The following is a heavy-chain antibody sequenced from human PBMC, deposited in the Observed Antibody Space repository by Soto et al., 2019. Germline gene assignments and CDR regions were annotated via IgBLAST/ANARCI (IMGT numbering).Heavy chain of an antibody. Sequence: PGESLKISCKGSGYSFTSYWIGWVRQMPGKGLEWMGIIYPGDSDTRYSPSFQGQVTISADKSISTAYLQWSSLKASDTAMYYCARLVTTRHVVDTAMDYSNALDIWGQGTMVT. CDR2: IYPGDSDT. CDR1: GYSFTSYW. V-gene: IGHV5-51*01. CDR3: ARLVTTRHVVDTAMDYSNALDI. D-gene: IGHD5-18*01. J-gene: IGHJ3*02.